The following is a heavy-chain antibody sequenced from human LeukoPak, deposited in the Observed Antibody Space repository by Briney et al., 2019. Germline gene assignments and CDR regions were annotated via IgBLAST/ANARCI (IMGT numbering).Heavy chain of an antibody. CDR2: ISYDGSNK. J-gene: IGHJ5*02. CDR3: AKYYSSWHTKNYNWFDP. Sequence: PGGSLRLSCAASGFTFSSYGMHWVRQAPGKGLEWVAVISYDGSNKYYADSVKGRFTISRDNSKNTLYLQMNSLRAEDTAVYYCAKYYSSWHTKNYNWFDPWGQGTLVTVSS. CDR1: GFTFSSYG. D-gene: IGHD6-13*01. V-gene: IGHV3-30*18.